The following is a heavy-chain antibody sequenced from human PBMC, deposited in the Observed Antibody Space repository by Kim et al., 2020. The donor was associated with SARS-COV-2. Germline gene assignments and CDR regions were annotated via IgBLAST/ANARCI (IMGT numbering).Heavy chain of an antibody. J-gene: IGHJ4*02. CDR2: INWNSDTI. Sequence: GGSLRLSCAASGIMFENYAMHWVRQGPGKGLEWVSGINWNSDTIAYADSVKGRFTISRDNAKNSLYLQMNSLRVEDTALYYCVKDGEEGGVGVPFDCWGQGTLVTVSS. CDR1: GIMFENYA. V-gene: IGHV3-9*01. CDR3: VKDGEEGGVGVPFDC. D-gene: IGHD3-16*01.